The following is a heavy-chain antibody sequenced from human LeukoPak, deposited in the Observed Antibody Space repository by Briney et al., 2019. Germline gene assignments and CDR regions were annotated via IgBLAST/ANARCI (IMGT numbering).Heavy chain of an antibody. V-gene: IGHV3-33*01. CDR2: ISFDGTNK. J-gene: IGHJ4*02. Sequence: GGSLRLSCATSGFTFSNYGMHWVRQAPGKGLEWVAVISFDGTNKYYSDSVKGRFTVSRDNSKNTLYLQMNSLRVEDTAVYYYATDDLDYVPVWGQGTLVTVS. CDR1: GFTFSNYG. D-gene: IGHD3-16*01. CDR3: ATDDLDYVPV.